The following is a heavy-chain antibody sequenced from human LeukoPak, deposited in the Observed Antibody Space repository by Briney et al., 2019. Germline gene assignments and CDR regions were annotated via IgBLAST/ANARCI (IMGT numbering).Heavy chain of an antibody. D-gene: IGHD1-26*01. CDR3: ARDPYSGNYGAYYYYYMDV. CDR1: GFTFSSYG. J-gene: IGHJ6*03. Sequence: GGSLRLSCAASGFTFSSYGMHWVRQAPGKGLEWVAFIRYDGSNKYYADSVKGRFTISRDNAKNSLYLQMNSLRAEDTAVYYCARDPYSGNYGAYYYYYMDVWGKGTTVTISS. V-gene: IGHV3-30*02. CDR2: IRYDGSNK.